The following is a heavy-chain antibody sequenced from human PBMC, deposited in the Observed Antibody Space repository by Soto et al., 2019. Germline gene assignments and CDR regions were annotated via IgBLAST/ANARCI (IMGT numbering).Heavy chain of an antibody. J-gene: IGHJ5*02. Sequence: PSETLSLTCSVSGASLRIGDYYWTWIRQPPGKGLEWIGFIYKSGATTYNPSLASRVSISLDRSKNQCSLKLKSVTAADTAVYFCAGMPYTSGLRFDPWGPGTLVTVSS. CDR1: GASLRIGDYY. V-gene: IGHV4-30-4*01. CDR3: AGMPYTSGLRFDP. CDR2: IYKSGAT. D-gene: IGHD6-19*01.